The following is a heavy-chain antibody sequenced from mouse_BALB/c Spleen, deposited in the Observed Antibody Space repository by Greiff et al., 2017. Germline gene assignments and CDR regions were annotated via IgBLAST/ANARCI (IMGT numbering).Heavy chain of an antibody. Sequence: EVKLVESGGGLVKPGGSLKLSCAASGFTFSDYYMYWVRQTPEKRLEWVATISDGGSYTYYPDSVKGRFTISRDNAKNNLYLQMSSLKSEDTAMYYCASNYDYDGYAMDYWGQGTSVTVSS. CDR1: GFTFSDYY. CDR2: ISDGGSYT. V-gene: IGHV5-4*02. D-gene: IGHD2-4*01. CDR3: ASNYDYDGYAMDY. J-gene: IGHJ4*01.